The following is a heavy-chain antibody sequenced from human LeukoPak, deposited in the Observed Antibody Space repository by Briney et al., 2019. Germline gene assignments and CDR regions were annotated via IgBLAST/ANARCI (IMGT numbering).Heavy chain of an antibody. J-gene: IGHJ4*02. CDR3: ARAYGYCPNGVCYPFDY. Sequence: GGSLRLSCAASGFTFSDFYMSWVRQAPGKGLEWISSISSSGSYIYYADSVKGRFTISRDNAKNSLYLQMNSLRAEDTAVYYCARAYGYCPNGVCYPFDYWGQGTLVTVSS. CDR2: ISSSGSYI. CDR1: GFTFSDFY. D-gene: IGHD2-8*01. V-gene: IGHV3-11*04.